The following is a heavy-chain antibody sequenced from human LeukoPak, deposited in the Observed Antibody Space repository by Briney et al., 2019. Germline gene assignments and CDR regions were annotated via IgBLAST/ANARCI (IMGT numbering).Heavy chain of an antibody. Sequence: NASETLSITCTVSGGSITSGDYYWSWIRQPPGKGLEWIGYIYYTGSTYFNPSLESRITISRDTPKNQFSLKLSSVTAADTAVYYCARRRSGSGLFDPWGQGTLVTVSS. D-gene: IGHD3-22*01. CDR2: IYYTGST. J-gene: IGHJ5*02. CDR1: GGSITSGDYY. V-gene: IGHV4-30-4*01. CDR3: ARRRSGSGLFDP.